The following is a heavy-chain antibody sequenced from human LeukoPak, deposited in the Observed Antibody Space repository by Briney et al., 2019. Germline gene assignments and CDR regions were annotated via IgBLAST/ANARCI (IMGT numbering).Heavy chain of an antibody. J-gene: IGHJ4*02. D-gene: IGHD1-20*01. CDR1: GGSISSGGYS. CDR2: FYYSGNT. V-gene: IGHV4-31*03. CDR3: AGSRIPVWPLFDY. Sequence: NPSETLSLTCTVSGGSISSGGYSWSWIRQRPGKGLEWILYFYYSGNTYYNPSLKSRVTISVDTSKHQLSLKLSPVTAADTAVYYCAGSRIPVWPLFDYWGQGNLVTVSS.